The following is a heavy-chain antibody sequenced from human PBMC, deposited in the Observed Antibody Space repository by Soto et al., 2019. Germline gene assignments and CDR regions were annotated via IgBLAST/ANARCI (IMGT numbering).Heavy chain of an antibody. CDR3: ARTGYSGYYMDV. Sequence: SETLSLTCTVSGGSISSSSYYWGWIRQPPGKGLEWIGYIYHTGSTNYNPTLTSRVTMSVDTSKNQISLKLTSVTAADTAIYYCARTGYSGYYMDVWGKGTTVTVSS. J-gene: IGHJ6*03. CDR1: GGSISSSSYY. V-gene: IGHV4-61*05. CDR2: IYHTGST. D-gene: IGHD5-12*01.